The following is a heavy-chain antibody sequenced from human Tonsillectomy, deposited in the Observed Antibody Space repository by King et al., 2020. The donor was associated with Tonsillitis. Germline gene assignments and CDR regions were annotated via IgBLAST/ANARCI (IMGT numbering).Heavy chain of an antibody. V-gene: IGHV4-39*01. CDR1: GCSISSSSYY. Sequence: LQLQESGPGLVKPSETLSLTCTVSGCSISSSSYYWGWIRQPPGKGLEWIGSIYYSGSTYYNPSLKSRVTISVATSKNQFSLRLSSVTAADTAVYYCASPDCSGGSCAFVYWGQGTLVTVSS. CDR3: ASPDCSGGSCAFVY. J-gene: IGHJ4*02. CDR2: IYYSGST. D-gene: IGHD2-15*01.